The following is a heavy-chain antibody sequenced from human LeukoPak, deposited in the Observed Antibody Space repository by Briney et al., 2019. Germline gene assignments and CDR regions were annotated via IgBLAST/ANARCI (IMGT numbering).Heavy chain of an antibody. CDR2: INPSGGST. J-gene: IGHJ5*02. V-gene: IGHV1-46*01. D-gene: IGHD3-10*01. Sequence: GASVKVSCKASGYTFTSYYMHWVRQAPGQGLEWMGIINPSGGSTSYAQKFQGRVTMTRDMSTSTVYMELSSLRSEDTAVYYCARDQGLGSGSYYWWFDPWGQGTLVTVSS. CDR3: ARDQGLGSGSYYWWFDP. CDR1: GYTFTSYY.